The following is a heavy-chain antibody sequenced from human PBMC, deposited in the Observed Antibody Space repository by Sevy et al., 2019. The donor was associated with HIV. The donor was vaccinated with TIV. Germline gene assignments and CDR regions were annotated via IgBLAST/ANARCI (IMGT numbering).Heavy chain of an antibody. CDR1: GFTFSDYY. D-gene: IGHD6-6*01. V-gene: IGHV3-11*01. J-gene: IGHJ3*02. Sequence: GGSLRLSCAASGFTFSDYYMSWIRQAPGKGLEWVSYISSSGSTIYYADSVKGRLTISRDNAKHSLYLQMNSLRAEDTAVYYCAGGSSSIGTNAFDIWGQGTMVTVSS. CDR2: ISSSGSTI. CDR3: AGGSSSIGTNAFDI.